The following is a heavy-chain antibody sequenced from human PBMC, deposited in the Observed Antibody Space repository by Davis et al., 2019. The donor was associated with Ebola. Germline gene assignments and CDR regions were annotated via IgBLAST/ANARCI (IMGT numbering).Heavy chain of an antibody. Sequence: PSETLSLTCTVSGGSISGDSWSWIRQPPEKGLEWIGYIHYSWSTSYNPSLKSRVTISVDTSKTQFSLDLNSLTAADTAVYYCATLGVPHSGGFDYWGQGTLVTASS. CDR3: ATLGVPHSGGFDY. V-gene: IGHV4-59*06. D-gene: IGHD3-10*01. CDR2: IHYSWST. J-gene: IGHJ4*02. CDR1: GGSISGDS.